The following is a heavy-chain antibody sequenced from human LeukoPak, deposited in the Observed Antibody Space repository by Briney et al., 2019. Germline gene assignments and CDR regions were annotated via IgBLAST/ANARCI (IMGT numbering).Heavy chain of an antibody. CDR2: ISYDGSNK. Sequence: PGGSLRLSCAASGFTFSSYGMHWVRQAPGKGLEWVAVISYDGSNKYYADSVKGRLTISRDNSKNTLYLQMNSLRAEDTAVYYCAKDLLPRYYYDSSGILHRSGMDVWGQGTTVIVSS. CDR3: AKDLLPRYYYDSSGILHRSGMDV. V-gene: IGHV3-30*18. CDR1: GFTFSSYG. D-gene: IGHD3-22*01. J-gene: IGHJ6*02.